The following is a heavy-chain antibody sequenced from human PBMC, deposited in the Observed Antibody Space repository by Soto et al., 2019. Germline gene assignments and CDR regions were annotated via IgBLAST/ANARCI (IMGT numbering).Heavy chain of an antibody. Sequence: ASVKVSCKASGSTFTSYYMHWVRQAPGQGLEWMGIINLSGGRTTYAQKFQGRVTMTRDTSTSTVYMELSSLRSEDTALYYCARDRPTTWFRTGMDVWGQGTTVTVSS. V-gene: IGHV1-46*01. CDR1: GSTFTSYY. CDR3: ARDRPTTWFRTGMDV. D-gene: IGHD3-9*01. CDR2: INLSGGRT. J-gene: IGHJ6*02.